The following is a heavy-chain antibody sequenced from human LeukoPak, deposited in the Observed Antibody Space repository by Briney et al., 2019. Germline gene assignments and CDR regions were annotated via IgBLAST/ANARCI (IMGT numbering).Heavy chain of an antibody. CDR1: GGSSTNYY. J-gene: IGHJ4*02. CDR2: VDYSGGT. CDR3: ARRGSAGSTWYHFDY. Sequence: SETLSLTCTVSGGSSTNYYWNWIRQPPGKELEWIGYVDYSGGTSYNPSLKSRVTISVDTSKNQFSLRLTSVTAADTAVYYCARRGSAGSTWYHFDYWGKGTLVAVSS. D-gene: IGHD6-13*01. V-gene: IGHV4-59*12.